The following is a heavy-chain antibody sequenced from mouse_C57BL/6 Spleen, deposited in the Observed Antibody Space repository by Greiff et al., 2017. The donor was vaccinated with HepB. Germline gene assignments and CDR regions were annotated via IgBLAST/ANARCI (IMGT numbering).Heavy chain of an antibody. CDR2: IYPGSGNT. Sequence: QVQLQQSGAELVRPGASVKLSCKASGYTFTDYYINWVKQRPGQGLEWIARIYPGSGNTYYNEKFKGKATLTAEKSSSTAYMQLSSLTSEDSAVYFCAMGSARYPMDYWGQGTSVTVSS. J-gene: IGHJ4*01. D-gene: IGHD1-1*02. CDR1: GYTFTDYY. V-gene: IGHV1-76*01. CDR3: AMGSARYPMDY.